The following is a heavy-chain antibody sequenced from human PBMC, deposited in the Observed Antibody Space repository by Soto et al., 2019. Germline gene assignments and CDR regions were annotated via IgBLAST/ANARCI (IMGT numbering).Heavy chain of an antibody. J-gene: IGHJ5*02. D-gene: IGHD3-3*01. V-gene: IGHV2-5*01. CDR2: IYWNDDK. CDR3: AHSRPQMYYDFGSCYYSCFDP. CDR1: GFSLSTSGVC. Sequence: SGSTLVNPTQTLTLTCTSSGFSLSTSGVCVGWIRQPPGQALEWVALIYWNDDKRYSPSLKSRLTITKDPSKNQVVLTMTKMDPVDTATYYCAHSRPQMYYDFGSCYYSCFDPLGKGPLVTVSS.